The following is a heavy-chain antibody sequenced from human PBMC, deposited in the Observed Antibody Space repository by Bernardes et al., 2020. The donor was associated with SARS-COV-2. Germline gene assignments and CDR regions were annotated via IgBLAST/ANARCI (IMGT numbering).Heavy chain of an antibody. CDR2: ISWNSGSI. CDR3: AKVEGSGDYGSGSYDY. Sequence: GGSLRLSCAASGFTFDDYAMHWVRQAPGKGLEWVSGISWNSGSIGYADSVKGRFTISRDNAKDSLYLQMNSLRAEDTALYYCAKVEGSGDYGSGSYDYWGQGTLVTVSS. CDR1: GFTFDDYA. J-gene: IGHJ4*02. V-gene: IGHV3-9*01. D-gene: IGHD3-10*01.